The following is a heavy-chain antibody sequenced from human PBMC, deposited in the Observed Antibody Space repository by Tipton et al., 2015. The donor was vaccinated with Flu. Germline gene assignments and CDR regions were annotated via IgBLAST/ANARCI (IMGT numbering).Heavy chain of an antibody. D-gene: IGHD1-26*01. CDR2: IYHSGTA. CDR1: GGSISSSRYY. V-gene: IGHV4-39*07. J-gene: IGHJ5*02. CDR3: ARGSWEVRFDP. Sequence: TLSLTCTVSGGSISSSRYYWGWIRQPPGKGLEWIGSIYHSGTAYYNPSLKSRVTISVDTSKNQISLKLSSVTAADTAMYYCARGSWEVRFDPWGQGTLVTVSS.